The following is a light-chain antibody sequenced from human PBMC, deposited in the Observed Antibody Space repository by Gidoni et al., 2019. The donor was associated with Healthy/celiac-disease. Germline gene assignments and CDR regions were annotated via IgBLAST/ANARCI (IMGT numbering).Light chain of an antibody. CDR2: AAS. CDR1: QSISSN. Sequence: DIQMTQSPSSLSASVGDRVTITCRASQSISSNLNWYQQKPGKAPKLLIYAASSLQSGVPSRFSGSGSGTDFTLTISSLQPEDFATYYCQQSYSTPWTFGQWTKVEIK. CDR3: QQSYSTPWT. V-gene: IGKV1-39*01. J-gene: IGKJ1*01.